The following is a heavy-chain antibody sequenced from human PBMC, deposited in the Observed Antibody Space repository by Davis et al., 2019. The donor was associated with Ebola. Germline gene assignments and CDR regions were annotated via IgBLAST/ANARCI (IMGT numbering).Heavy chain of an antibody. CDR2: IYHSGST. V-gene: IGHV4-38-2*01. CDR1: GYSISSGYY. Sequence: PSETLSLTCAVSGYSISSGYYWGWIRQPPGKGLEWIGSIYHSGSTNYNPSLKSRVTISVDTSKNQFSLKLSSVTAADTAVYYCARGPLRFLDRLRNWFDPWGQGTLVTVSS. J-gene: IGHJ5*02. D-gene: IGHD3-3*01. CDR3: ARGPLRFLDRLRNWFDP.